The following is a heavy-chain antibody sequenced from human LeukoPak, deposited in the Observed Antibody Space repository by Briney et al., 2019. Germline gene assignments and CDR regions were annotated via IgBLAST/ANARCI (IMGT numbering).Heavy chain of an antibody. Sequence: GGSLRLSCAASGFTFSSCAMSWVRQAPGKGLEWVSAISGSGGSTYYADSVKGRFTISRDNSKNTLYLQMNSLRAEDTAVYYCAKDYYGSGSYAPRAFDIWGQGTMVTVSS. CDR1: GFTFSSCA. D-gene: IGHD3-10*01. CDR2: ISGSGGST. CDR3: AKDYYGSGSYAPRAFDI. J-gene: IGHJ3*02. V-gene: IGHV3-23*01.